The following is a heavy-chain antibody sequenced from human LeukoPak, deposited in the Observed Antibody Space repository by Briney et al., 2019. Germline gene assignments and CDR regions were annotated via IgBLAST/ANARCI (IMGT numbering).Heavy chain of an antibody. J-gene: IGHJ4*02. CDR1: VGCITTTNW. CDR3: TRESGAFSPFGF. CDR2: VHLSGAT. D-gene: IGHD1-26*01. V-gene: IGHV4-4*02. Sequence: PSGTVSLTCALSVGCITTTNWWRWVWQPPGKGLEWIGEVHLSGATNYNLSLESRVSMSIDKSKNHLSLEVTSVTAADTAIYYCTRESGAFSPFGFWGQGTLVTVSS.